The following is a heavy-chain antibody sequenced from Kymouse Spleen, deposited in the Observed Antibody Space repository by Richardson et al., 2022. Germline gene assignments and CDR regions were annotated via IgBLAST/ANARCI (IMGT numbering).Heavy chain of an antibody. CDR3: AREDYDFWSGYGYYGMDV. V-gene: IGHV3-33*01. J-gene: IGHJ6*02. CDR1: GFTFSSYG. D-gene: IGHD3-3*01. CDR2: IWYDGSNK. Sequence: QVQLVESGGGVVQPGRSLRLSCAASGFTFSSYGMHWVRQAPGKGLEWVAVIWYDGSNKYYADSVKGRFTISRDNSKNTLYLQMNSLRAEDTAVYYCAREDYDFWSGYGYYGMDVWGQGTTVTVSS.